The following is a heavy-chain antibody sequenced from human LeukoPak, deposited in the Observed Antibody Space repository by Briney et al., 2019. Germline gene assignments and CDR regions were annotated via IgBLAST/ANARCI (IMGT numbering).Heavy chain of an antibody. CDR3: AKDGEQLPENWFDP. CDR1: GFTFDDYA. V-gene: IGHV3-23*01. D-gene: IGHD6-13*01. CDR2: ISGSGGST. J-gene: IGHJ5*02. Sequence: GGSLRLSCAASGFTFDDYAMHWVRHAPGKGLEWVSAISGSGGSTCYADSVKGRFTISRDNSKNTLYLQMNSLRAEDTAVYYCAKDGEQLPENWFDPWGQGTLVTVSS.